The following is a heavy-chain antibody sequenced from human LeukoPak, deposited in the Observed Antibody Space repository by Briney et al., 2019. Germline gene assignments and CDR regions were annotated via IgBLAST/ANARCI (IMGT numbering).Heavy chain of an antibody. Sequence: ASVKVSCKASSYSFNRYGISWVRQAPGQGLEWMGWISGYNGNTNYAQKFPGRVSMTADTSTSTAYMELRSLTSDNTAVYYCARSGRGTYYYFDLWGQGTLVTVSS. CDR3: ARSGRGTYYYFDL. V-gene: IGHV1-18*01. D-gene: IGHD5-12*01. J-gene: IGHJ4*02. CDR1: SYSFNRYG. CDR2: ISGYNGNT.